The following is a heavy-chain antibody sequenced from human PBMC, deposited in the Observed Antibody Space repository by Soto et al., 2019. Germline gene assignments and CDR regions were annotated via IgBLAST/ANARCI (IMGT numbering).Heavy chain of an antibody. V-gene: IGHV4-4*02. J-gene: IGHJ5*02. CDR2: IKHTGDA. Sequence: SETLSLTCAVSGDSIKTETWWSWLRQLPGTGLEWIGEIKHTGDANANPALRSRVSMSVDRTKNQFFLNLRSVSAADTAVYYCASQAPPYCISTRCYDWFDPWGQGTLVTVSS. CDR1: GDSIKTETW. CDR3: ASQAPPYCISTRCYDWFDP. D-gene: IGHD2-2*01.